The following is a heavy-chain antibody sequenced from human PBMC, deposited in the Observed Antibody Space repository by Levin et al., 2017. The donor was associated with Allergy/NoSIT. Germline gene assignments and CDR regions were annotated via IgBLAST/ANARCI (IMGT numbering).Heavy chain of an antibody. CDR1: GFTFRNYA. V-gene: IGHV3-30*18. CDR2: ISSDGNDK. Sequence: GGSLRLSCAASGFTFRNYAMHWVRQAPGKGLEWVAVISSDGNDKHYADSVKGRFTISRDNSKSTVYLQMSSLRAEDTAVFFCAKDLKIAAADYYLDCWGQGTLVTVSS. D-gene: IGHD6-13*01. CDR3: AKDLKIAAADYYLDC. J-gene: IGHJ4*02.